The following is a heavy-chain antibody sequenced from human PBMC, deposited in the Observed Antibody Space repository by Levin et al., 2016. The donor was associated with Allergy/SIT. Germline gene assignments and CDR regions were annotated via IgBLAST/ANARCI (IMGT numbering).Heavy chain of an antibody. J-gene: IGHJ4*02. CDR2: IYYSGTT. D-gene: IGHD3-9*01. CDR3: AAGYSFDY. CDR1: GGSISSSSYY. V-gene: IGHV4-39*07. Sequence: GSLRLSCTVSGGSISSSSYYWGWIRQPPGKGLEWIGTIYYSGTTYYNPSLKSRVTISVDTSKNQFSLKLSSVTAADTAVYYCAAGYSFDYWGRGIVVTVSS.